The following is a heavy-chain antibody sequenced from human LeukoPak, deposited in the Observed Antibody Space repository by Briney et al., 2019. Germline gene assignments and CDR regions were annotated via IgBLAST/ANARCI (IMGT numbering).Heavy chain of an antibody. V-gene: IGHV3-23*01. Sequence: PGGSLRLSCAASGLTFSSYSMNWVRQAPGKGLEWVSAISGSGGSTYYADSVKGRFTISRDNSKNTLYLQMNSLRAEDTAVYYCAKFDMIVVVITPFDYWGQGTLVTVSS. CDR1: GLTFSSYS. CDR3: AKFDMIVVVITPFDY. D-gene: IGHD3-22*01. CDR2: ISGSGGST. J-gene: IGHJ4*02.